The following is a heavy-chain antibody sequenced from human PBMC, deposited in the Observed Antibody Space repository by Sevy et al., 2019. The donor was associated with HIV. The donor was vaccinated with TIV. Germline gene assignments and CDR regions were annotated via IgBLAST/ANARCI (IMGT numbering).Heavy chain of an antibody. Sequence: GGSLRLSCAASGFIFNSYAMSWVRQAPGKGLEWVSTISGSGGSTYYADSVKGRFTISRDNFKNTLDLQMNSLRAEDTAVYYCASVYGSGSPPFDWGQGTLVTVSS. CDR2: ISGSGGST. CDR1: GFIFNSYA. D-gene: IGHD3-10*01. CDR3: ASVYGSGSPPFD. J-gene: IGHJ4*02. V-gene: IGHV3-23*01.